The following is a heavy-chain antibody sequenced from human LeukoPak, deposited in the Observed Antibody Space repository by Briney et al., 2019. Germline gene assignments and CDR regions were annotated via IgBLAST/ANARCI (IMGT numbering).Heavy chain of an antibody. D-gene: IGHD1-26*01. J-gene: IGHJ5*02. CDR1: GFTFTDYY. V-gene: IGHV3-11*01. CDR3: ARRVGSTSWFDP. CDR2: ISTSGNII. Sequence: KTGGSLRLSCAASGFTFTDYYMSWIRQAPGKGLEWVSYISTSGNIINYADSVKGRFTISRDNARNSLYLQMDSLRAEVTAIYYCARRVGSTSWFDPWGQGTLVTVSS.